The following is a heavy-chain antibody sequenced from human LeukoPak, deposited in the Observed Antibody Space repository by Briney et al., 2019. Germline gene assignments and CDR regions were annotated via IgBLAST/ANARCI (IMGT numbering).Heavy chain of an antibody. CDR2: TYYSGST. D-gene: IGHD6-19*01. V-gene: IGHV4-39*01. CDR1: GGSISSSSYY. Sequence: SETLSLTCTVSGGSISSSSYYWGWIRQPPGKGLEWIGSTYYSGSTYYNPSLKSRVTISVDTSKNQFSLKLSSVTAADTAVYYCARQQWLVGTDDYWGQGTLVTVSS. J-gene: IGHJ4*02. CDR3: ARQQWLVGTDDY.